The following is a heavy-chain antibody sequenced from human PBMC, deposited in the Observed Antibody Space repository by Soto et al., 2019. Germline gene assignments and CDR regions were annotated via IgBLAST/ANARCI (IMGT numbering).Heavy chain of an antibody. CDR1: GGSISSGGYY. CDR2: IYYSGST. D-gene: IGHD1-26*01. CDR3: ARAQWETNDFDY. V-gene: IGHV4-31*03. J-gene: IGHJ4*02. Sequence: PSETLSLTCTVSGGSISSGGYYWSWIRQHPGKGLEWIGYIYYSGSTYYNPSLKSRVTISVDTSKNQFSLKLSSVTAADTAVYYCARAQWETNDFDYWGQGTLVTVSS.